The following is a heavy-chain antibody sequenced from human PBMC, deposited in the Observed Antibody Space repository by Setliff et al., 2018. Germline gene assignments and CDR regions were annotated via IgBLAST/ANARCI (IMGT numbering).Heavy chain of an antibody. V-gene: IGHV1-69*05. CDR1: GGTFSRYA. CDR3: AREGVDTRSSTDYRYYMDV. CDR2: SIPMYRTT. D-gene: IGHD5-18*01. Sequence: VKVSCKASGGTFSRYAISWVRQAPGQGLEWMGGSIPMYRTTKYAQKFQGRVTITTDESTSTAYMELSSLRTEDTAVYYCAREGVDTRSSTDYRYYMDVWGKGTTVTVSS. J-gene: IGHJ6*03.